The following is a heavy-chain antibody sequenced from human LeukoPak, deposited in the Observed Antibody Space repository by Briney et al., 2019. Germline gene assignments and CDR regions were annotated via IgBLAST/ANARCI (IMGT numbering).Heavy chain of an antibody. D-gene: IGHD4-17*01. J-gene: IGHJ4*02. CDR2: IYYSGST. V-gene: IGHV4-59*01. Sequence: SETLSLTCTLSGGSINSYYWNWIRQPPGKGLEWIGYIYYSGSTNYNPSLRSRVTISLDTSKKQFSLKLSSVTAADTAIYYCAREGGTVPDYWGQGTLVTVSS. CDR1: GGSINSYY. CDR3: AREGGTVPDY.